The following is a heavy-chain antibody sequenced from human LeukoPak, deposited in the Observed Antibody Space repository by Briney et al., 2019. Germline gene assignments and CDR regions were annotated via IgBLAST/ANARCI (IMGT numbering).Heavy chain of an antibody. V-gene: IGHV3-23*01. CDR3: AKDAVAGSRKFDY. CDR1: GFTFSSYA. D-gene: IGHD6-19*01. CDR2: ISGSGDVT. Sequence: PGGSLRLSCAACGFTFSSYAMSWVRQAPGKGLEWVSVISGSGDVTFYAESVKGRFTISRDNSKNTVYLQMNSLRAEDTAVYYCAKDAVAGSRKFDYWGQGTLVTVSS. J-gene: IGHJ4*02.